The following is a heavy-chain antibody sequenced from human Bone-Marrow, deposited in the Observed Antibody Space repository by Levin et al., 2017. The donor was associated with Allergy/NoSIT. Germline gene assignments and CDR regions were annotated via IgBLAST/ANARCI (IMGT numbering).Heavy chain of an antibody. J-gene: IGHJ4*02. V-gene: IGHV3-74*01. Sequence: ASVKVSCAASGFPFSGHWMHWVRQVPGKGLVWVSRIKSDGSNTDYADSVKGRFTISRDNAKNTLFLEMNSLSAEDTAVYYCAREKWLQGDYFDYWGQGTPVTVSS. CDR1: GFPFSGHW. D-gene: IGHD5-24*01. CDR3: AREKWLQGDYFDY. CDR2: IKSDGSNT.